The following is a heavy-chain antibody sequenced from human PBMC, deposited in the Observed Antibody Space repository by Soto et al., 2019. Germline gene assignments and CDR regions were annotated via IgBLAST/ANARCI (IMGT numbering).Heavy chain of an antibody. D-gene: IGHD5-12*01. V-gene: IGHV3-23*01. CDR2: ISGSGDGA. CDR3: AKGGGATPDY. CDR1: GFIFTSYV. Sequence: EVQVLESGGGLVQPGGSLRLSCAASGFIFTSYVMSWVRQGPGRGLEWVASISGSGDGAYYADSVKGRFTISRDNSKNTLSLQMSSLRAEDKAVYYCAKGGGATPDYWGQGTLVTVSS. J-gene: IGHJ4*02.